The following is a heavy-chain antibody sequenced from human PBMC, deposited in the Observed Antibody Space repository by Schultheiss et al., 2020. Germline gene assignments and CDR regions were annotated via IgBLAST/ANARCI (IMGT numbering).Heavy chain of an antibody. CDR3: ARGGPGDYSNYGEDY. Sequence: SVKVSCKASGGTFSSYAISWVRQAPGQGLEWMRGIIPIFGTANYAQKFQGRVTITADESTSTAYMELSSLRSEDTAVYYCARGGPGDYSNYGEDYWGQGTLVTVSS. J-gene: IGHJ4*02. V-gene: IGHV1-69*13. CDR1: GGTFSSYA. CDR2: IIPIFGTA. D-gene: IGHD4-11*01.